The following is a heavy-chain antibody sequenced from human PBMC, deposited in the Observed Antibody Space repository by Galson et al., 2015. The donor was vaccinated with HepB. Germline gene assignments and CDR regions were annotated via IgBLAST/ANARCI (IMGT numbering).Heavy chain of an antibody. CDR3: ARDRVDPTMYFAPFDY. Sequence: SVKVSCKASGYTFTTYGISWVRQAPGQGLEWMGWISPYDGDTNYAQKFQGRVTMTIDTSTSTAYVELRSLRSDDTAVYYCARDRVDPTMYFAPFDYWGQGTLVTVSS. CDR1: GYTFTTYG. CDR2: ISPYDGDT. D-gene: IGHD3-10*02. J-gene: IGHJ4*02. V-gene: IGHV1-18*01.